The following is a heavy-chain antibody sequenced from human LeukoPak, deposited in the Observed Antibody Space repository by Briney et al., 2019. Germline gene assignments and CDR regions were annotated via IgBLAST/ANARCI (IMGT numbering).Heavy chain of an antibody. J-gene: IGHJ4*02. CDR1: GGSISSYY. D-gene: IGHD1-14*01. CDR3: ARDQGSIILGYFDY. Sequence: SETLSLTCTVSGGSISSYYWSWIRQPPGKGLEWVGFIFYSGSTNYNPSLKSRVTISVDTSKNQFSLKLSSVTAADTAVYYCARDQGSIILGYFDYWGQGTLVTVSS. CDR2: IFYSGST. V-gene: IGHV4-59*12.